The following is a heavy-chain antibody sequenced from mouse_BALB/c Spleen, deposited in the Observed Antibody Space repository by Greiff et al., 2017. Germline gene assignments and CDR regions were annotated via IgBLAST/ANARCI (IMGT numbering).Heavy chain of an antibody. Sequence: EVKLMESGPGLVKPSQSLSLTCSVTGYSITSGYYWNWIRQFPGNKLEWMGYISYDGSNNYNPSLKNRISITRDTSKNQFFLKLNSVTTEDTATYYCARDPRGYYFDYWGQGTTLTVSS. CDR1: GYSITSGYY. V-gene: IGHV3-6*02. CDR3: ARDPRGYYFDY. J-gene: IGHJ2*01. CDR2: ISYDGSN.